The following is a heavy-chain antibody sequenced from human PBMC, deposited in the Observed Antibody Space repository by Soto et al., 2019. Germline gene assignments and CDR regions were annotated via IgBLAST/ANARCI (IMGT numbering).Heavy chain of an antibody. D-gene: IGHD6-13*01. V-gene: IGHV3-30-3*01. CDR3: ASPSGHPYSSSWTFDY. CDR2: ISYDGSNK. J-gene: IGHJ4*02. CDR1: GFTFSSYA. Sequence: QPGGSLRLSCAASGFTFSSYAMHWVRQAPGKGLEWVAVISYDGSNKYYADSVKGRFTISRDNSKNTLYLQMNSLRAEDTAVYYCASPSGHPYSSSWTFDYWGQGTLVTVSS.